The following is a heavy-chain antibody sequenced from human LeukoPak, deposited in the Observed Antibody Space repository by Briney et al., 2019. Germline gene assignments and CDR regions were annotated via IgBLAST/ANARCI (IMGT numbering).Heavy chain of an antibody. V-gene: IGHV3-30*03. CDR2: ISYDGSNK. CDR3: ARGSSWNYYYYYMDV. Sequence: GGSLRLSCAASGFTFSSYGMHWVRQAPGKGLEWVAVISYDGSNKYYADSVKGRFTISRDNSKNTLYLQMNSLRAEDTAVNYCARGSSWNYYYYYMDVWGKGTTVTVSS. CDR1: GFTFSSYG. D-gene: IGHD6-13*01. J-gene: IGHJ6*03.